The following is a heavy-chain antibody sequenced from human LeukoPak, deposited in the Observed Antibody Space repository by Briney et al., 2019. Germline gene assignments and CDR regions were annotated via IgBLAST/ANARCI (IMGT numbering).Heavy chain of an antibody. J-gene: IGHJ4*02. D-gene: IGHD5-18*01. CDR2: ISYDGSNK. CDR1: GFTFSSYG. CDR3: AKDGSYGQNWWGYFDY. Sequence: GGSLRLSCAASGFTFSSYGMHWVRQAPGKGLEWVAVISYDGSNKYYADSVKGRFTISRDNSKNTLYLQMNSLRAEDTAVYYCAKDGSYGQNWWGYFDYWGQGTLVTVSS. V-gene: IGHV3-30*18.